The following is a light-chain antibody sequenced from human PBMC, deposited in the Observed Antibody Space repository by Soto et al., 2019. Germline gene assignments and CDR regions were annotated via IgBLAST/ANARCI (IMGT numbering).Light chain of an antibody. CDR3: QKYNSAPFT. CDR2: SAS. V-gene: IGKV1-27*01. CDR1: EDISTF. Sequence: DIQMTQSPSSLSASVGDRVTITCRASEDISTFLAWYQQKPGQVPKLLISSASTLQSGVPSRFSGSGSGTDFTLTISSLQPEDVSTYCCQKYNSAPFTFGQGTRLQIK. J-gene: IGKJ5*01.